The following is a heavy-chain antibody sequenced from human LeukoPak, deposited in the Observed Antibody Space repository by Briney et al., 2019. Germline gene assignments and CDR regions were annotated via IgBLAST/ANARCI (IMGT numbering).Heavy chain of an antibody. J-gene: IGHJ5*02. V-gene: IGHV3-21*01. Sequence: PGGSLRLSCAASGFTFSSYSMNWVRQAPGKGLEWVSSISSSSSYIYYADPVKGRFTISRDNARNSLYLQMNSLRAEDTAVYYCARGEADYDFWSGYSNWFDPWDQGTLVTVSS. D-gene: IGHD3-3*01. CDR1: GFTFSSYS. CDR3: ARGEADYDFWSGYSNWFDP. CDR2: ISSSSSYI.